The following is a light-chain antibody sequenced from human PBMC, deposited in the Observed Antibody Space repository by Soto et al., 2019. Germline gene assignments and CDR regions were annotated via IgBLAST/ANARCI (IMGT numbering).Light chain of an antibody. CDR3: QQYNNWPPLT. CDR2: DAS. Sequence: EIVMTQSPATLSVSPGERATLSCRASQSVGSNVAWYQQQPGQAHRLLVYDASTRATGIPARCSGSGSGTEFTLTISSLDSEDFAVYYCQQYNNWPPLTFGQGTRLEIK. CDR1: QSVGSN. V-gene: IGKV3D-15*01. J-gene: IGKJ5*01.